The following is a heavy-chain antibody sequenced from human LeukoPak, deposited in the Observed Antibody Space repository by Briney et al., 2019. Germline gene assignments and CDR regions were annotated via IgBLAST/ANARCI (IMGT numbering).Heavy chain of an antibody. J-gene: IGHJ4*02. CDR1: GFTFSSYW. Sequence: GGSLRLSCAASGFTFSSYWMHWVRQAPGKGLVWVSRINSDGSSTSYADSVKGRFTISRDNAKNTLYLQMNSLGAEDTAVYYCARSIAVRAFDYWGQGTLVTVSS. V-gene: IGHV3-74*01. CDR3: ARSIAVRAFDY. CDR2: INSDGSST. D-gene: IGHD6-19*01.